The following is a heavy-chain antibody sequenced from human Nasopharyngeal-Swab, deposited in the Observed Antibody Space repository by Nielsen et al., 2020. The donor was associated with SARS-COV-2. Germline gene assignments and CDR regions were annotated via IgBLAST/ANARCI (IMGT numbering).Heavy chain of an antibody. V-gene: IGHV4-34*01. CDR3: ARAYGDYHY. D-gene: IGHD4-17*01. CDR2: INHSGGT. J-gene: IGHJ4*02. CDR1: GGSFSGYY. Sequence: SETLSLTCAVYGGSFSGYYWSWIRQPPGKGLEWIGEINHSGGTNYNPSLKSRVTISVDTSKNQFSLKLSSVTAADTAVYYCARAYGDYHYWGQGTLVTVSS.